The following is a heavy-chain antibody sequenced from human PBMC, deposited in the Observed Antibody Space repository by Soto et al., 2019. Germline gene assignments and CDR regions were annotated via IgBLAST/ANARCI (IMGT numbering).Heavy chain of an antibody. J-gene: IGHJ6*03. Sequence: EVQLVESGGGLVQPGGSLRLSCAASGFTFSNYAMDWVRQAPGKVLEYVSGISSNGVGTYYANSVKDRFTISRDNSKNTLYLQMGSLRAEYMSVYYCARREQSDYDYMDVWGTGTSVTVSS. CDR3: ARREQSDYDYMDV. V-gene: IGHV3-64*01. CDR1: GFTFSNYA. CDR2: ISSNGVGT. D-gene: IGHD6-19*01.